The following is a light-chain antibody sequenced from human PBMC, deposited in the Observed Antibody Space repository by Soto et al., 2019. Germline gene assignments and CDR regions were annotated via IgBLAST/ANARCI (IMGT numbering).Light chain of an antibody. CDR1: QSISSY. J-gene: IGKJ4*01. Sequence: EVVMTQSPATLSVSPGARAPLSCRASQSISSYLAWYQQKPGQAPRLLIYDASSRATGIPARFSGSGSGTDFTLTISSLEPEDFAVYYCQQRSSWPLFGGGTKVDIK. V-gene: IGKV3-11*01. CDR2: DAS. CDR3: QQRSSWPL.